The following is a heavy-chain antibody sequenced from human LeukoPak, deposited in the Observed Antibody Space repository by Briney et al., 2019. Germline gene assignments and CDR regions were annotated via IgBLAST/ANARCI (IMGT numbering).Heavy chain of an antibody. CDR3: AKDLTIPWELLSTY. V-gene: IGHV3-23*01. D-gene: IGHD1-26*01. J-gene: IGHJ4*02. Sequence: GGSLRLSCAASGFTFSSYAMSWVRQAPGKGLEWVSVISGSGGSTYYADSVKGRFTISRDNSKNTLYLQMNSLRAEDTAVYYCAKDLTIPWELLSTYWGQGTLVTVSS. CDR2: ISGSGGST. CDR1: GFTFSSYA.